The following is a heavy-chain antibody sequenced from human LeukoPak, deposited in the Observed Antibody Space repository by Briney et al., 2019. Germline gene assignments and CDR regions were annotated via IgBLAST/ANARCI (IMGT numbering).Heavy chain of an antibody. V-gene: IGHV3-30*02. D-gene: IGHD3-16*01. CDR3: AKDPHGTDLTPRYFQH. CDR1: GFTFSSYG. Sequence: QPGGSLRLSCAASGFTFSSYGMHWVRQAPGKGLEWVAFIRYDGSNKYYADSVKGRFTISRDNSKNTLYLQMNSLRAEDTAVYYCAKDPHGTDLTPRYFQHWGQGTLVTVSS. CDR2: IRYDGSNK. J-gene: IGHJ1*01.